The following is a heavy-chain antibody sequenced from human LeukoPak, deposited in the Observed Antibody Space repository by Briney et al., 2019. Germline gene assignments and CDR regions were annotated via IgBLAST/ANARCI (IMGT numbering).Heavy chain of an antibody. Sequence: GESLKISCKGSGYSFTSYWIGWVRQVPGKGLEWMGIIYPGDSDTRYSPSFQGQVTISADKSISTAYLQWSSLKASDTAMYYCARHGGGSSYYYDSLYNWFDPWGQGTLVTVSS. CDR2: IYPGDSDT. J-gene: IGHJ5*02. V-gene: IGHV5-51*01. D-gene: IGHD3-22*01. CDR1: GYSFTSYW. CDR3: ARHGGGSSYYYDSLYNWFDP.